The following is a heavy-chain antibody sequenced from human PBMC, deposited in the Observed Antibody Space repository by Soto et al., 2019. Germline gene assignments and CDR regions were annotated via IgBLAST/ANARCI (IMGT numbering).Heavy chain of an antibody. CDR1: DASFSRYY. J-gene: IGHJ6*02. CDR2: IYYSGST. V-gene: IGHV4-59*01. D-gene: IGHD2-2*01. CDR3: AREGCSSTSCYPPYYYYGMDV. Sequence: SETLSLTCTASDASFSRYYWSWIRQPPGKGLEWIGYIYYSGSTNNNPCLKSRVTISVDTSKNQFSVKLSSVTAADTAVYYCAREGCSSTSCYPPYYYYGMDVWGQGTTVTVSS.